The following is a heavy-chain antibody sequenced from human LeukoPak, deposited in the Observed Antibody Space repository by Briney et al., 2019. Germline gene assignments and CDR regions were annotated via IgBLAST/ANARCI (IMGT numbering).Heavy chain of an antibody. CDR2: ISWNSGSI. V-gene: IGHV3-9*01. D-gene: IGHD6-19*01. J-gene: IGHJ4*02. Sequence: PGGSLRLSCAASGFTFDDYAMHWVRQAPGKGLEWVSGISWNSGSIGYADSVKGRFTISRDNAKNSLYLQMNSLRAEHTALYYCAKDKARYSSGWYYFDYWGQGTLVTVSS. CDR1: GFTFDDYA. CDR3: AKDKARYSSGWYYFDY.